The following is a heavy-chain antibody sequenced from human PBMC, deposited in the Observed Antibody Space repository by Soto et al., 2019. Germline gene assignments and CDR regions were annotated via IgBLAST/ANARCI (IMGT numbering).Heavy chain of an antibody. Sequence: ASVKVSCKASGYTFTSYDINWVRQATGQGLEWMGWMNPNSGNTGYAQKFQGRVTMTRNTSISTAYMELSSLRSEDTAVYYCARGGVVDFWSGYSFDYWGQGTLVTVSS. CDR2: MNPNSGNT. J-gene: IGHJ4*02. CDR1: GYTFTSYD. CDR3: ARGGVVDFWSGYSFDY. D-gene: IGHD3-3*01. V-gene: IGHV1-8*01.